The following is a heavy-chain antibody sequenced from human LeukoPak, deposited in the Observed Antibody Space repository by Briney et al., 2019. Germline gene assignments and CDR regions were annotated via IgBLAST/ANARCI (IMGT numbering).Heavy chain of an antibody. CDR2: INPSGGST. CDR1: GYTFTSYY. V-gene: IGHV1-46*01. D-gene: IGHD3-10*01. Sequence: ASVKVSCKASGYTFTSYYMHWVRQAPGQGLEWIGIINPSGGSTSYAQKFQGRVTMTRDTSTSTVYMELSSLRSEDTAVYYCARPRAVRGGFDYWGQGTLVTVSS. J-gene: IGHJ4*02. CDR3: ARPRAVRGGFDY.